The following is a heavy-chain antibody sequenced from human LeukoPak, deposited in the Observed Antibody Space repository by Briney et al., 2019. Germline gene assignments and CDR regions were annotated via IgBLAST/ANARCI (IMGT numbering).Heavy chain of an antibody. Sequence: GGSLRLSCAASGLTFSSYGMHWVRQAPGKGLEWVAVISYNGNNKYYADSVKGRFTISRDNSKNTLYLQMNSLRAEDTAVYYCAKGDRYYYDSSGYHWGQGTLVTVSS. D-gene: IGHD3-22*01. CDR2: ISYNGNNK. CDR1: GLTFSSYG. CDR3: AKGDRYYYDSSGYH. J-gene: IGHJ5*02. V-gene: IGHV3-30*18.